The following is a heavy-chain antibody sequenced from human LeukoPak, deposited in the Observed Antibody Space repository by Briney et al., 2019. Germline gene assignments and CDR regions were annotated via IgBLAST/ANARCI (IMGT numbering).Heavy chain of an antibody. Sequence: GGSLTVSCAASGFTFSSYEMTWVRQAPGRGLEWVSYISGSGSSVSYADSVKGRFTISRDNAKNSLYLQMNNLRAEDTAVYYCARFSDYWGQGALVTVSA. V-gene: IGHV3-48*03. CDR3: ARFSDY. J-gene: IGHJ4*02. CDR1: GFTFSSYE. D-gene: IGHD3-16*01. CDR2: ISGSGSSV.